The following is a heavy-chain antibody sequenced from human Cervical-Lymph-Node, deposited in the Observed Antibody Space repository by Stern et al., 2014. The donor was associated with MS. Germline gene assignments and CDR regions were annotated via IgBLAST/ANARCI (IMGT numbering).Heavy chain of an antibody. V-gene: IGHV3-30*03. CDR1: GFSFSSHA. CDR2: LSYDGINK. CDR3: ARDPFSGHYYDSSGYYGYFDN. J-gene: IGHJ4*02. D-gene: IGHD3-22*01. Sequence: VQLVESGGGVVQPGRSLRLSCAASGFSFSSHAMHWVRQAPGKGLEWVAVLSYDGINKYFADSVKGRFTISRDNSKSTLYLQMNSLRAEDTAVYYCARDPFSGHYYDSSGYYGYFDNWGQGTLVSVSS.